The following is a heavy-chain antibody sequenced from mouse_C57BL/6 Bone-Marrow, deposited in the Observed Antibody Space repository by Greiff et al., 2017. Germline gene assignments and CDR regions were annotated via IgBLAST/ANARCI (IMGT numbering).Heavy chain of an antibody. CDR3: TRGGTTVVAG. Sequence: VQLQQPGAELVRPGASVTLSCKASGYTFTDYEMHWVKQTPVHGLEWIGAIDPETGGTAYNQKFKGKAILTADKSSSTAYMELRSLTSEDSAVYYCTRGGTTVVAGWGQGTTLTVSS. CDR2: IDPETGGT. D-gene: IGHD1-1*01. CDR1: GYTFTDYE. J-gene: IGHJ2*01. V-gene: IGHV1-15*01.